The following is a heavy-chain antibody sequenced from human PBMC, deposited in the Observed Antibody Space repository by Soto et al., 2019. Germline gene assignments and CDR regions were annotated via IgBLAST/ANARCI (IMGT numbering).Heavy chain of an antibody. V-gene: IGHV5-51*01. CDR3: ARPHVDTAMVTYYYGMDV. Sequence: PGESLKISCKGSGYSFTSYWIGWVRQMPGKGLEWMGIIYPGDSDTRYSPSFQGQVTISADKSISTAYLQWSSLKASDTAMYYCARPHVDTAMVTYYYGMDVWGQGTTVTVSS. J-gene: IGHJ6*02. CDR1: GYSFTSYW. CDR2: IYPGDSDT. D-gene: IGHD5-18*01.